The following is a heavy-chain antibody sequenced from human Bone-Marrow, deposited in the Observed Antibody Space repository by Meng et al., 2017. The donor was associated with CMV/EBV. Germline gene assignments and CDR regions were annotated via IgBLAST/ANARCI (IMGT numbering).Heavy chain of an antibody. CDR2: ISAYNGNT. CDR3: ARGPNYDFEVDD. V-gene: IGHV1-18*01. D-gene: IGHD3-3*01. J-gene: IGHJ4*02. CDR1: GYTFTGYG. Sequence: ASVKVSCKASGYTFTGYGISWVRQAPGQGLEWMGWISAYNGNTNYAQKLQGRVTMTTDTSTSTAYMELRSLGSDDTAVYYCARGPNYDFEVDDWGQGTLVTVSS.